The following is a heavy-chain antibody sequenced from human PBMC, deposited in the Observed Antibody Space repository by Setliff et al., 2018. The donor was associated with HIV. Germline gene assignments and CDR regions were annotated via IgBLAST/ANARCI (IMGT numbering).Heavy chain of an antibody. D-gene: IGHD3-22*01. CDR3: ARGRGDSSGYYYPWFDP. CDR2: INHSGST. CDR1: GGSFSSFY. Sequence: SETLSLTCAVYGGSFSSFYWSWIRQTPGKGPEWIGEINHSGSTNYNPSLKSRVTISVGTSKNQFSLKLSSVTAADTAVYYCARGRGDSSGYYYPWFDPWGQGTLVTVSS. V-gene: IGHV4-34*01. J-gene: IGHJ5*02.